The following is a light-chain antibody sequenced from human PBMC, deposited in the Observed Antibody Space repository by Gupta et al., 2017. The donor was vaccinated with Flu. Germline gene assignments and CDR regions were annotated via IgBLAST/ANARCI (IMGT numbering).Light chain of an antibody. CDR2: GAS. V-gene: IGKV3-20*01. J-gene: IGKJ2*01. CDR3: QQYVSSLSYT. Sequence: EIVLMQSPGTLSLSPGERATLSCSASQSVSSIYIAWYQQKPGQPPRLLIYGASSRATGIPDRFSGSGSGTDFTLTISRLEPEDFAVYYCQQYVSSLSYTFGQGTKLEIK. CDR1: QSVSSIY.